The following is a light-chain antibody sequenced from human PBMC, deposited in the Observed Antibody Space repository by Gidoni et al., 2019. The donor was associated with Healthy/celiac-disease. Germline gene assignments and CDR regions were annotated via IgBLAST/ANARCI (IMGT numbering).Light chain of an antibody. Sequence: DIQMTQSPSTLSASVGDRVTITCRASQSISSWLAWYQQKPGKAPKLLIDDASSLESGGPSRFSGSGSGTEFTLTISSMQPDDFATYYCQQYNSYSGTFGQGTKVEIK. V-gene: IGKV1-5*01. CDR2: DAS. CDR3: QQYNSYSGT. CDR1: QSISSW. J-gene: IGKJ1*01.